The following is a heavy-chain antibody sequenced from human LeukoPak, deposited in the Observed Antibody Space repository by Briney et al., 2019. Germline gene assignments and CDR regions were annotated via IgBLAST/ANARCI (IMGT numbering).Heavy chain of an antibody. CDR3: AKFSDYSNPLDY. V-gene: IGHV3-30*02. Sequence: GGSLRLSCAASGFTFSSYGMHWVRQAPGKGLERVAFIRYDGSNKYYADSVKGRFTISRDNSKNTLYLQMNSLRAEDTAVYYCAKFSDYSNPLDYWGQGTLVTVSS. CDR2: IRYDGSNK. J-gene: IGHJ4*02. CDR1: GFTFSSYG. D-gene: IGHD4-11*01.